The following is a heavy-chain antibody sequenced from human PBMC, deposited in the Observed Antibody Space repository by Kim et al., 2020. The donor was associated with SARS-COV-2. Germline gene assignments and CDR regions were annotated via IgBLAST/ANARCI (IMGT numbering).Heavy chain of an antibody. Sequence: SVKVSCKASGGTFSSYTISWVRQAPGQGLEWMGRIIPILGIANYAQKFQGRVTITADKSTSTAYMELSSLRSEDTAVYYCARGVRSSSWYYFDHWGQGTLVTVSS. V-gene: IGHV1-69*02. J-gene: IGHJ4*02. CDR1: GGTFSSYT. D-gene: IGHD6-13*01. CDR2: IIPILGIA. CDR3: ARGVRSSSWYYFDH.